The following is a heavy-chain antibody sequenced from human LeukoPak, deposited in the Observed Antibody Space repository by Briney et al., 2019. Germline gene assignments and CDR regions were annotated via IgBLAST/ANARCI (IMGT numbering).Heavy chain of an antibody. CDR3: TKDCRTVTSFGRGYYFDY. J-gene: IGHJ4*02. D-gene: IGHD4-17*01. CDR2: IRHDGSNT. Sequence: GGSLRLSCAASGFIFSSYGMHWVRQAPGKGLEWVAFIRHDGSNTYYADSVKGRFTTSRDNSKNTLYLQMNSLRAEDTAVYYCTKDCRTVTSFGRGYYFDYWGQGTLVTVSS. V-gene: IGHV3-30*02. CDR1: GFIFSSYG.